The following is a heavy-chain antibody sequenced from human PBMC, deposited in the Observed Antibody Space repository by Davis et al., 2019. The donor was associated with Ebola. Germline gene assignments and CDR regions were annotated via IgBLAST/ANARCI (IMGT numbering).Heavy chain of an antibody. J-gene: IGHJ4*02. CDR2: ISSRSYSI. Sequence: GESLKISCAASGFSFSSYSMSWVRQAPGKGPEWVSAISSRSYSIYYADSVKGRFTISRDNARNSLYLQMSSLRAEDTAVYYCARFSVWGQGTLVTVSS. CDR1: GFSFSSYS. V-gene: IGHV3-21*01. CDR3: ARFSV.